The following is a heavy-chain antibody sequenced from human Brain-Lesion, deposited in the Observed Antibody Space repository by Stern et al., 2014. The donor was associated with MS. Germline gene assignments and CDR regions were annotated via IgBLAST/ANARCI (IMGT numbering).Heavy chain of an antibody. J-gene: IGHJ4*02. CDR2: IFPRDSNT. Sequence: VQLVQSGAEVKKPGESLKISCEASGYLFDDYWIGWVRQMSGRGLELVAIIFPRDSNTRYSPSVQGQVTISADKSIRTAYFQSSSLKPSDTAMYYCARSPATPSGYDRFDYWGQGALVTVSS. V-gene: IGHV5-51*03. CDR1: GYLFDDYW. CDR3: ARSPATPSGYDRFDY. D-gene: IGHD5-12*01.